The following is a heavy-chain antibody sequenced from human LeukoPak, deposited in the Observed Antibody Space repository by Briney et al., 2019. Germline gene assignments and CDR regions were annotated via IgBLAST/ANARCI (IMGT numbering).Heavy chain of an antibody. J-gene: IGHJ4*02. CDR1: GGSISSGDYY. V-gene: IGHV4-30-4*01. CDR2: IYYSGST. Sequence: SQTLSLTCTVSGGSISSGDYYWSWIRQPPGKGLEWIGYIYYSGSTYYTPSLKSRVTISVDTSKNQFSLKLSSVTAADTAVYYCARDGIGSGYYYWGQGALVTVSS. D-gene: IGHD3-22*01. CDR3: ARDGIGSGYYY.